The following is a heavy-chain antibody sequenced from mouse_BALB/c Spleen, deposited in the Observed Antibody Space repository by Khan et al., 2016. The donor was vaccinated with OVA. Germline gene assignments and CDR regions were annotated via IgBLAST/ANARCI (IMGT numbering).Heavy chain of an antibody. D-gene: IGHD2-1*01. Sequence: HLVQSGPELKKPGETVKISCKASGYTFTNYGMNWVKQAPGQGLKWMGWINTYIGEPTYADDFKGRFAFSLETSASTAYLQINNLKNEDTATYFCARSNGNYWFAYWGQGTLVTVSA. J-gene: IGHJ3*01. CDR2: INTYIGEP. CDR1: GYTFTNYG. CDR3: ARSNGNYWFAY. V-gene: IGHV9-3-1*01.